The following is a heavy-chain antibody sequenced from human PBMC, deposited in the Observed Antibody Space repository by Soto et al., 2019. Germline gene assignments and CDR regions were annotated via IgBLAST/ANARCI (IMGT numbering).Heavy chain of an antibody. CDR3: ARVGYYYGSGSYLVY. Sequence: GGSLRLSCAASGFTFSSYSMNWVRQAPGKGLEWVSSISSSSSYIYYADSVKGRFTISRDNAKNSLYLQMNSLRAEDTAVYYCARVGYYYGSGSYLVYWGQGTLVTVSS. J-gene: IGHJ4*02. CDR2: ISSSSSYI. V-gene: IGHV3-21*01. D-gene: IGHD3-10*01. CDR1: GFTFSSYS.